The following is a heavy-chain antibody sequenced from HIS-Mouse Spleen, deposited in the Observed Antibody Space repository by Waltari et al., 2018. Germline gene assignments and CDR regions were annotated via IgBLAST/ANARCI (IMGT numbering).Heavy chain of an antibody. D-gene: IGHD1-1*01. Sequence: QLQLQESGPGLVKPSETLSLPCTVSGGSIRSSSYYWGWIRQPPGKGLEWIGSIYYSGSTYYNPSLKSRVTISVDTSKNQFSLKLSSVTAADTAVYYCARDPRWNDGIDYWGQGTLVTVSS. V-gene: IGHV4-39*07. CDR1: GGSIRSSSYY. J-gene: IGHJ4*02. CDR2: IYYSGST. CDR3: ARDPRWNDGIDY.